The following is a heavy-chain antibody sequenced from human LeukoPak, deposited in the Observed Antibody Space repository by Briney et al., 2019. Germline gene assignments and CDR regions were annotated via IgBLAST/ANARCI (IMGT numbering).Heavy chain of an antibody. Sequence: GGSLRLSCAASGFSFSNSSMNWVRQAPGKGLEWVSSISTSSTYIYYADSVKGRFTISRDNAKNSLYLQLNSLRAEDTAVYYCASHPSGSYPNYWGLGTLVTVSS. CDR1: GFSFSNSS. J-gene: IGHJ4*02. CDR3: ASHPSGSYPNY. D-gene: IGHD1-26*01. CDR2: ISTSSTYI. V-gene: IGHV3-21*01.